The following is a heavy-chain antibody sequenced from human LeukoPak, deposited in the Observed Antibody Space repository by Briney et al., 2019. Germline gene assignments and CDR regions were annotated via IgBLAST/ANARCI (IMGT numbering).Heavy chain of an antibody. CDR1: GGSISSGGYY. CDR2: IYYSGST. CDR3: ARNRGMANWFDP. V-gene: IGHV4-31*03. D-gene: IGHD1-14*01. Sequence: PSQTLSLTCTVSGGSISSGGYYWSWIRQHPGKGLEWIGYIYYSGSTYYNPSLKSRVTISVDTSKNQFSLKLSSVTAADTAVYYCARNRGMANWFDPWGQGTLVTVSS. J-gene: IGHJ5*02.